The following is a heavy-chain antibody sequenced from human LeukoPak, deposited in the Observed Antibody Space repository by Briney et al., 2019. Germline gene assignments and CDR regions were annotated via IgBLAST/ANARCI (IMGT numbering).Heavy chain of an antibody. CDR2: IYPGASDT. CDR3: ARVMTTLTGFDF. CDR1: GYTFTTYW. V-gene: IGHV5-51*01. J-gene: IGHJ4*02. D-gene: IGHD2/OR15-2a*01. Sequence: GESLKTSCKGSGYTFTTYWIGWVRQMPGKGLEWMAIIYPGASDTRYSPFFQGQVTISANTSITTACLQWSSLKASDIAMYYCARVMTTLTGFDFWGQGTLVTVSS.